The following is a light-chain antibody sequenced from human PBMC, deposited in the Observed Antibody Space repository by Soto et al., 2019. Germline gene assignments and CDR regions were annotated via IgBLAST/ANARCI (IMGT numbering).Light chain of an antibody. CDR3: QQYYSSLTWT. CDR1: QSVLYSSNNKNY. Sequence: DIVMTQSPDSLAVSLGERATINCKSSQSVLYSSNNKNYLAWYQQKPGQPPKLLIYWASTRESGVPDRFGGSGSGTDFTLAISSRQAEDVAVYYCQQYYSSLTWTFGQGTKVEIK. J-gene: IGKJ1*01. CDR2: WAS. V-gene: IGKV4-1*01.